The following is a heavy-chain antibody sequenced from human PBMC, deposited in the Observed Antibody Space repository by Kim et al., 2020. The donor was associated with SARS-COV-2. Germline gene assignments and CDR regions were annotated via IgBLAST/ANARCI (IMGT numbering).Heavy chain of an antibody. V-gene: IGHV3-9*01. D-gene: IGHD3-10*01. Sequence: GGSLRLSCAASGFTFDDYAMHWVRQAPGKGLEWVSGISWNSGSIGYADSVKGRFTISRDNAKNSLYLQMNSLRAEDTALYYCAKGELIWFGELPLWGQGTLVTVSS. J-gene: IGHJ4*02. CDR3: AKGELIWFGELPL. CDR1: GFTFDDYA. CDR2: ISWNSGSI.